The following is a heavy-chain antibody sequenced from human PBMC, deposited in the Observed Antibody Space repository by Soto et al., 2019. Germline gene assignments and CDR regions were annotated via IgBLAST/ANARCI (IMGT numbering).Heavy chain of an antibody. CDR1: GDSVSSNGAC. D-gene: IGHD2-15*01. CDR2: IYYRSKWFH. Sequence: PSQTLSLTCVISGDSVSSNGACWNWIRQSPSRVLQWLGRIYYRSKWFHDYAASVESRMAINPDTSRNQFSLQLNYVTPEDTAVYYCARVHCSAGTCLDGLDFWGQGTTVTVSS. CDR3: ARVHCSAGTCLDGLDF. J-gene: IGHJ6*02. V-gene: IGHV6-1*01.